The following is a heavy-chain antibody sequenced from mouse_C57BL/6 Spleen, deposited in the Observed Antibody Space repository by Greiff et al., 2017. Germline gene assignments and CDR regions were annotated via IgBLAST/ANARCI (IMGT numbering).Heavy chain of an antibody. CDR3: ARGLGGTASY. CDR1: GYAFSSSG. D-gene: IGHD4-1*01. CDR2: IYPGDGDT. Sequence: VKLMESGPELVKPGASVKISCKASGYAFSSSGMHWVKQRPGKGLEWIGRIYPGDGDTNYNGKFKGKATLTADKSSSTAYMQLSSLTSEDSAVYFCARGLGGTASYWGQGTLVTVSA. J-gene: IGHJ3*01. V-gene: IGHV1-82*01.